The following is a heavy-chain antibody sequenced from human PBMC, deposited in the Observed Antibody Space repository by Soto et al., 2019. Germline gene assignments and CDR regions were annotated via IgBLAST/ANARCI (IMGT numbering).Heavy chain of an antibody. D-gene: IGHD5-12*01. V-gene: IGHV3-11*01. Sequence: QVQLVESGGGLVQPGGSLRLSCAASGFTFSDYYMSWIRQAPGKGLEWVSYISSSGSTIYYADSVKGRFTISRDNAKNTLYLQMNSLRAEDTAVSYCARAPPRYSGYDPTGFFDYWGQGTLVTVSS. CDR1: GFTFSDYY. CDR3: ARAPPRYSGYDPTGFFDY. J-gene: IGHJ4*02. CDR2: ISSSGSTI.